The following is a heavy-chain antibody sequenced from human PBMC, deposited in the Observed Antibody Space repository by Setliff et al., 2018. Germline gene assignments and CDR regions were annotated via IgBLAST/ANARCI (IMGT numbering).Heavy chain of an antibody. CDR1: GGSISSSNW. Sequence: PSETLSLTCAVSGGSISSSNWWSWIRQPPGKELEWIGYIYYSGSTNYNPSLKSRVTISIDTSKNQFSLYLTSGTAADTAVYYCARVLNWFDPWGQGTLVTVSS. CDR2: IYYSGST. J-gene: IGHJ5*02. CDR3: ARVLNWFDP. D-gene: IGHD1-26*01. V-gene: IGHV4-61*01.